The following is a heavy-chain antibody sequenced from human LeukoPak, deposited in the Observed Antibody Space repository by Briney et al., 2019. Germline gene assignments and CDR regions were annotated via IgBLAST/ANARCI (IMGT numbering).Heavy chain of an antibody. CDR2: IRHDGSET. J-gene: IGHJ4*02. CDR1: GFTFSNCA. V-gene: IGHV3-7*01. Sequence: GGSLRLSCAASGFTFSNCAMSWVRQAPGKGLEWVANIRHDGSETYYVDSLRGRFTISRDNAKNLVYLQMSSLRAEDTAIYYCARDETYDYESNGYLDFWGQGTVVTVSS. CDR3: ARDETYDYESNGYLDF. D-gene: IGHD3-22*01.